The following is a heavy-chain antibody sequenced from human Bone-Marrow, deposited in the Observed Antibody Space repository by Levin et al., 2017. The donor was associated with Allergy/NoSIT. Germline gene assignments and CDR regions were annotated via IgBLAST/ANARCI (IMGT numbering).Heavy chain of an antibody. D-gene: IGHD5-24*01. Sequence: GSLRLSCAASGFIFSNYAMNWVRQAPGKGLEWVSQISGSGGNTHYADSVKGRFTISRDNAKNSLYVQMNSLRAEDTAVYYCARDQFRRATIGARWFDPWGQGTLVIVSS. V-gene: IGHV3-21*06. CDR2: ISGSGGNT. CDR1: GFIFSNYA. J-gene: IGHJ5*02. CDR3: ARDQFRRATIGARWFDP.